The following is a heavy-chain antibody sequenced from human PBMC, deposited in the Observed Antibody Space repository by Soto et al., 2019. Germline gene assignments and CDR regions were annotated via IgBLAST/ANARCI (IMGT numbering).Heavy chain of an antibody. V-gene: IGHV5-51*01. CDR2: IYPGDSDT. Sequence: GESRKISCKGSGYSFTSYWIGWVRQMPGKGLEWMGIIYPGDSDTRYSPSFQGQVTISADKSISTAYLQWSSLKASDTAMYYCARSYCTNGVCKDAFDIWGQGAMVTVSS. CDR3: ARSYCTNGVCKDAFDI. D-gene: IGHD2-8*01. J-gene: IGHJ3*02. CDR1: GYSFTSYW.